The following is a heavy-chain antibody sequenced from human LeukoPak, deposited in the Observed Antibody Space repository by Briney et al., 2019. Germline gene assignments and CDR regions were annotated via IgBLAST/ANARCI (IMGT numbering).Heavy chain of an antibody. CDR1: GFSFSIYR. V-gene: IGHV3-48*04. CDR3: ARDRGYARTDSGGYPVFDL. J-gene: IGHJ4*02. Sequence: PSGGSLRLSCAASGFSFSIYRMNWVRQAPGKGLEWISYIHLSGTPIHYADPVKGRFSISRDNVNNALYLQMDNLRVEDTAVYFCARDRGYARTDSGGYPVFDLWGQGTLVTVSS. CDR2: IHLSGTPI. D-gene: IGHD6-19*01.